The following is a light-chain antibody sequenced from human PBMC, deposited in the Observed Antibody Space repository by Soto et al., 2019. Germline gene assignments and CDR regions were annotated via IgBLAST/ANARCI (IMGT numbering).Light chain of an antibody. CDR2: DVN. J-gene: IGLJ1*01. V-gene: IGLV2-14*01. Sequence: QSVLTQPASVSGSPGQSITISCTGTSSDVGGYNYVSWYQQHPGKAPKLMIYDVNNRPSGVSNRFSGSKSGNTVSLTISGLQAEDEADYYWSSFTIITTYVFGTGTKVTVL. CDR3: SSFTIITTYV. CDR1: SSDVGGYNY.